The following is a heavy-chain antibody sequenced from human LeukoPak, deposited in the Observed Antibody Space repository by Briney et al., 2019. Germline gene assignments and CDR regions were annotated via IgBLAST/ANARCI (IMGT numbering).Heavy chain of an antibody. J-gene: IGHJ4*02. CDR3: ARGGYSDGYVY. D-gene: IGHD5-18*01. CDR1: GYTFTSYG. Sequence: ASVKVSCKASGYTFTSYGISWVRQAPGQGLEWMGWISPYNGNTNYAQKLQDRVTMTTDTPTTTAYMELRSLRSDDTVVYYCARGGYSDGYVYWGQGTLVAVSS. V-gene: IGHV1-18*01. CDR2: ISPYNGNT.